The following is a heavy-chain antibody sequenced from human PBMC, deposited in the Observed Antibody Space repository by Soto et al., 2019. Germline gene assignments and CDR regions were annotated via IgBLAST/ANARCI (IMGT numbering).Heavy chain of an antibody. J-gene: IGHJ4*02. V-gene: IGHV3-74*01. CDR2: IHSDGKIT. D-gene: IGHD1-7*01. Sequence: EVQLVESGGGLVQPGGSLRLSCATSGFTFGNYWMYWVRQAPGKGLVWVSRIHSDGKITSYADSVKGRFTVSRDNARDMLYLQMNSLRAEDTAVYYCAKDMNSVPEYWGQGTLVTVSS. CDR3: AKDMNSVPEY. CDR1: GFTFGNYW.